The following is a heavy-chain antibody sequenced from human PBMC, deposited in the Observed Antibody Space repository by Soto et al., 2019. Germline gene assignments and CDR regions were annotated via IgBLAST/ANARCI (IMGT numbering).Heavy chain of an antibody. Sequence: SETLSLTCTVSGGSISSYYWSWIRQRPGKGLEWIGYIYYSGSTNYNPSLKSRATISVDTSKNQFSLKLSSVTAADTAVYYCARAPWFYSSGWYYFDYWGQGTLVTVSS. CDR2: IYYSGST. CDR1: GGSISSYY. CDR3: ARAPWFYSSGWYYFDY. D-gene: IGHD6-19*01. J-gene: IGHJ4*02. V-gene: IGHV4-59*01.